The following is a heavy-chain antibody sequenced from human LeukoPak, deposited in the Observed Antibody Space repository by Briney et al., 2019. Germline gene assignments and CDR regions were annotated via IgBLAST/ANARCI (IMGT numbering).Heavy chain of an antibody. CDR3: ARVGIWFGVSDYYMDV. D-gene: IGHD3-10*01. CDR1: GYTFTGYY. CDR2: INPNSGGT. J-gene: IGHJ6*03. V-gene: IGHV1-2*02. Sequence: GASVKVSCKASGYTFTGYYMHWVRQAPGQGLEWMGWINPNSGGTNYAQKFQGRVTMTRDTSISTAYMELSRLRSDDTAVYYCARVGIWFGVSDYYMDVWGKGTTVTVSS.